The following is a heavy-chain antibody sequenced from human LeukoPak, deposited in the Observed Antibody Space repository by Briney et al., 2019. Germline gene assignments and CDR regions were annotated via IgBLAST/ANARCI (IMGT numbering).Heavy chain of an antibody. D-gene: IGHD3-10*01. V-gene: IGHV4-4*07. Sequence: SETLSLTCTVSGYSIIGYYSSWIRQPAGEGLEWIGRIYSSGSTNHNASLKSRVTMSVDTFKNQFSLKLSSVTAADTAVYYCARDLGRGHQSGTFDSWGQGTLVTVSS. CDR2: IYSSGST. J-gene: IGHJ4*02. CDR3: ARDLGRGHQSGTFDS. CDR1: GYSIIGYY.